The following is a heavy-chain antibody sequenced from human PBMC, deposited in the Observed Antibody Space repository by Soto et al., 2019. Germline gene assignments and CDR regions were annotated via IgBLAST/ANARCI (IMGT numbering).Heavy chain of an antibody. CDR3: ARALLLTKNVDIVATDLGY. CDR1: GFTFSSYA. CDR2: ISYDGSNK. J-gene: IGHJ4*02. V-gene: IGHV3-30-3*01. Sequence: QVQLVESGGGVVQPGRSLRLSCAASGFTFSSYAMHWVRQAPGKGLEWVAVISYDGSNKYYADSVKGRFTISRDNSKNTLYLQMNSLRAEDTAVYYCARALLLTKNVDIVATDLGYWGQGTLVTVSS. D-gene: IGHD5-12*01.